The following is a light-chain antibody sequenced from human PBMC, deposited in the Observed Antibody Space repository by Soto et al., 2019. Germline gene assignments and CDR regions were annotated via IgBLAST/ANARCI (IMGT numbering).Light chain of an antibody. V-gene: IGKV1-5*02. Sequence: DIQMTQSPSTLSASVGDRVTIICRASQSIGRWLAWYQQKAGKAPQLLIYDVSTLESGVPSRFSGSGSGTEFTLTISSLQPDDFATYYCQQYNSWTFGQGTKVDIK. J-gene: IGKJ1*01. CDR2: DVS. CDR1: QSIGRW. CDR3: QQYNSWT.